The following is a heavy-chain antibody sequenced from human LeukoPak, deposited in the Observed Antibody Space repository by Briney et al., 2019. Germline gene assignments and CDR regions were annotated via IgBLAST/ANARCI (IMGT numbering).Heavy chain of an antibody. CDR1: GFTFSIYS. V-gene: IGHV3-23*01. J-gene: IGHJ5*02. Sequence: GGSLRLSCAASGFTFSIYSMNWVRQAPGKGLEWVSAISGTGDSPHYADSVKGRFTISRDNSKNTLYLQMNSLRAEDTAFYYCAKDIGWFDPWGQGTLVTVSS. CDR3: AKDIGWFDP. CDR2: ISGTGDSP.